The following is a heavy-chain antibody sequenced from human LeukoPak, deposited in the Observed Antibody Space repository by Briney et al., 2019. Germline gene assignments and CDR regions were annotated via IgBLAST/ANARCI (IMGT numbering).Heavy chain of an antibody. V-gene: IGHV3-23*01. J-gene: IGHJ5*02. CDR1: GFSFSDCA. Sequence: PGESLRLSCVASGFSFSDCAMSWIRQSPAKGLEWVSSISGSGGSTYYADSVKGRSTISRDNSKNTLFLQVNSLRGEDMGRYYCVKGGQRYDFWRFDHWGQGTLVAVSS. CDR2: ISGSGGST. CDR3: VKGGQRYDFWRFDH. D-gene: IGHD3-3*01.